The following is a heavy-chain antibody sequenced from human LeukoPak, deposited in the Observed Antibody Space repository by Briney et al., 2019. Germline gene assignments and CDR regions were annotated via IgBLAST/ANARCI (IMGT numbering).Heavy chain of an antibody. D-gene: IGHD2-15*01. CDR3: TGPVVGASAS. V-gene: IGHV3-11*04. CDR1: GFNFSDYY. CDR2: ISSSGSGSIM. J-gene: IGHJ5*02. Sequence: GGSLRLSCVASGFNFSDYYMNWIRQSPGKGLEWISFISSSGSGSIMYYADSVKGRFTISRDNAKNSLYLQMNSLRAEDTAVYYCTGPVVGASASWGQGTLVTVSS.